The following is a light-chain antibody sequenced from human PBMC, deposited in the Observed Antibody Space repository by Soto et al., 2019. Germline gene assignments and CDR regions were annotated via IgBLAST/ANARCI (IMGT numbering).Light chain of an antibody. CDR3: QSYDRSLSGFFV. CDR2: TNN. V-gene: IGLV1-40*01. Sequence: QSVLTQPPSVSGAPGQSVTISCTGSSSNIGAGYDVHWYQQVPGTAPKLVIYTNNNRPSGVPDRFSGSKSGTSASLAITGLQAEDESDYYCQSYDRSLSGFFVFGSGTKLTVL. J-gene: IGLJ1*01. CDR1: SSNIGAGYD.